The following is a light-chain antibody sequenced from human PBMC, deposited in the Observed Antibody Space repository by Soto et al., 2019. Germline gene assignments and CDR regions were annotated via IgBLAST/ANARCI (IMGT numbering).Light chain of an antibody. Sequence: SVLTQPPSASGSPGQSVTISCTGTKNDIGVYDFVSWYQHHPGKAPRLIIYEVVQRPSGVPDRFSGSKSGNTASLTVSGLQAADEADYFCKSYAGSNTYVFGSGTKXT. CDR2: EVV. CDR1: KNDIGVYDF. V-gene: IGLV2-8*01. CDR3: KSYAGSNTYV. J-gene: IGLJ1*01.